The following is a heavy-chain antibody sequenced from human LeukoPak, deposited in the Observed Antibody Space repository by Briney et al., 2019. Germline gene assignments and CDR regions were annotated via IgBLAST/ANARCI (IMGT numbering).Heavy chain of an antibody. CDR1: GYTFTSYG. D-gene: IGHD3-9*01. CDR3: ARAPLRYFDWLLGHFDY. CDR2: ISAYNGNT. J-gene: IGHJ4*02. Sequence: ASVKVSCKASGYTFTSYGISWVRQAPGQGLEWMGWISAYNGNTNYAQKLQGRVTMTTDTSTSKAYMELRGLRSDDTAVYNCARAPLRYFDWLLGHFDYWGQGTLVIVSS. V-gene: IGHV1-18*01.